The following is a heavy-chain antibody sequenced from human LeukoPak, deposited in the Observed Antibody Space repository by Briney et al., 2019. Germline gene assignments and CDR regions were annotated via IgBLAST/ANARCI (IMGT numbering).Heavy chain of an antibody. Sequence: ASVKVSCKASGYIFTSYDINWVRQATGQGLEWMGWMNPNSGNTGYAQKFQGRVTITRNTSISTAYMELSGLRSEDTAVYYCAAQLGYCSGGSCYSSGEIDYWGQGTLVTVSS. CDR2: MNPNSGNT. J-gene: IGHJ4*02. CDR3: AAQLGYCSGGSCYSSGEIDY. CDR1: GYIFTSYD. V-gene: IGHV1-8*03. D-gene: IGHD2-15*01.